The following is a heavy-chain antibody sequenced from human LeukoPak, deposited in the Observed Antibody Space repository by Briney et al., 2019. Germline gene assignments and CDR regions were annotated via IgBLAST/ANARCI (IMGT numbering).Heavy chain of an antibody. Sequence: SETLSLTCTVSGGSIGTDHWTWIRQPPGKGLDWIGYAYYNGNTNYNPSLNSRVTISVDTSNNQFSLRLASVTTADTAVYYCARGHPPNLDVWGQGTTVTVSS. CDR2: AYYNGNT. CDR3: ARGHPPNLDV. J-gene: IGHJ6*02. CDR1: GGSIGTDH. V-gene: IGHV4-59*12.